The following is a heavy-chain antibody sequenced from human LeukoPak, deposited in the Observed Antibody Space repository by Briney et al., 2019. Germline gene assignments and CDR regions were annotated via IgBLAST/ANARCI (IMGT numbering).Heavy chain of an antibody. Sequence: GGSLRLSCAASGFTFSSYGMHWVRQAPGKGLEWVAFIRYDGSNKYYADSVKGRFTISRDNSKNTLYLQMNSLRAEDTAVYYCARGVVRSGPFGYWGQGTLVTVPS. V-gene: IGHV3-30*02. J-gene: IGHJ4*02. CDR2: IRYDGSNK. CDR1: GFTFSSYG. D-gene: IGHD6-19*01. CDR3: ARGVVRSGPFGY.